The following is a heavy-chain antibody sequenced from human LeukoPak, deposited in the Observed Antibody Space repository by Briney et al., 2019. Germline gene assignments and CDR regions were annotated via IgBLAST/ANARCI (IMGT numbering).Heavy chain of an antibody. CDR3: ARYSGSYHDAFDI. J-gene: IGHJ3*02. Sequence: PGGSLRLSCTASGFTFGDYAMVWVRQAPGKGLEWVGFIRSNAYGGTTENAASVKGRFIISRHDTKSIAYLQMNSLKTEDTAVYYCARYSGSYHDAFDIWGQGTMVTVSS. CDR1: GFTFGDYA. CDR2: IRSNAYGGTT. D-gene: IGHD1-26*01. V-gene: IGHV3-49*04.